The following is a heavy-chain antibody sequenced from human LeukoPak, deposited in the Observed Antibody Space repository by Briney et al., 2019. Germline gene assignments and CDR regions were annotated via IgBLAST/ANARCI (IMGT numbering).Heavy chain of an antibody. Sequence: ASVKVSCKASGYTFTSYDINLVRQATGQGLEWMGWMNPNSGNTGYAQKFQGRVTMTRNTSISTAYMELSSLRSEDTAVYYCARVYRAWGLVPPPLYYWGQGTLVTVSS. V-gene: IGHV1-8*01. CDR2: MNPNSGNT. J-gene: IGHJ4*02. D-gene: IGHD3-16*01. CDR3: ARVYRAWGLVPPPLYY. CDR1: GYTFTSYD.